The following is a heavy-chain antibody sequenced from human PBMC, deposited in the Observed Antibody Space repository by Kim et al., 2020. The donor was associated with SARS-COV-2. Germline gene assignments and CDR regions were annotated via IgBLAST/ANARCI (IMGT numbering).Heavy chain of an antibody. V-gene: IGHV6-1*01. D-gene: IGHD5-18*01. Sequence: WYNDYAVSVKSRITINPDTSKNQFSLQLNSVTPEDTAVYYCAREDTAMVYWGQGTLVTVSS. J-gene: IGHJ4*02. CDR3: AREDTAMVY. CDR2: WYN.